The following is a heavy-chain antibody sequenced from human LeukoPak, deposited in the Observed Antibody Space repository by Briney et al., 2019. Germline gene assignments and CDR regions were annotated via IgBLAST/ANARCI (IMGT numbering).Heavy chain of an antibody. D-gene: IGHD6-6*01. CDR2: IYYSGTT. V-gene: IGHV4-61*01. CDR1: GGSVSSGSYY. CDR3: ARGRTYRSSSWFDP. J-gene: IGHJ5*02. Sequence: ASETLSLTCTVSGGSVSSGSYYWNWIRQPPGSGLEWIGYIYYSGTTNYNPSLKSRVTMSVDTSKNQFSLKLSSVTAADTAVYYCARGRTYRSSSWFDPWGQGTLVTVSS.